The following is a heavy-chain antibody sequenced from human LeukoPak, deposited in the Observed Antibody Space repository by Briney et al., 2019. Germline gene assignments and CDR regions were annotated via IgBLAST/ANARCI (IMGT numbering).Heavy chain of an antibody. CDR3: ARFRYRDYHAAFDI. CDR2: VHHSGST. V-gene: IGHV4-34*01. J-gene: IGHJ3*02. Sequence: KSSETLSLTCAVYGGSFSGYYWSWIRQPPGKGLEWTGEVHHSGSTTYNPSLKSRVTISVDTSKNQFSLNLSSVTAADTAVYYCARFRYRDYHAAFDIWGQGTMVTVSP. D-gene: IGHD5-12*01. CDR1: GGSFSGYY.